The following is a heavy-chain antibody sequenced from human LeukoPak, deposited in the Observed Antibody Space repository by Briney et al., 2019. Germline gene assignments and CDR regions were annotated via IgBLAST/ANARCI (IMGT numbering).Heavy chain of an antibody. CDR2: IYYSGSKST. Sequence: SETLSLTCTVSGGSISGYYWSWIRQSPGRGLEWIGYIYYSGSKSTNYNPSLQSRITMSVDTSNNQLSLKPSSVTAADTAVYYCARDLGDFDYGDYGWFDPWGQGTLVTVSS. V-gene: IGHV4-59*01. D-gene: IGHD4-17*01. J-gene: IGHJ5*02. CDR1: GGSISGYY. CDR3: ARDLGDFDYGDYGWFDP.